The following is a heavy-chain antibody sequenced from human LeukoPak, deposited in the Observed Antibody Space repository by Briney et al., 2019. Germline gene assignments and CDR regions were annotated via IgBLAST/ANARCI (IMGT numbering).Heavy chain of an antibody. CDR2: IYYSGST. Sequence: PSETLSLTCTVSGGSISSYYWSWIRQPPGKGLEWIGYIYYSGSTNYNPSLKSRVTISVDTSKNQFSLKLSSVTAADTAVYYCARETTYYDFWSGYYPDAFDIWGQGTMVTVSS. CDR1: GGSISSYY. CDR3: ARETTYYDFWSGYYPDAFDI. V-gene: IGHV4-59*01. D-gene: IGHD3-3*01. J-gene: IGHJ3*02.